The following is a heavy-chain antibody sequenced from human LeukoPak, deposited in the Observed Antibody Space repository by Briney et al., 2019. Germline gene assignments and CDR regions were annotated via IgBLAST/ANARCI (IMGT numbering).Heavy chain of an antibody. D-gene: IGHD5-18*01. J-gene: IGHJ4*02. CDR1: GGSISSSSAY. CDR3: ASPRGFSYGYFDH. CDR2: IYYSKNT. V-gene: IGHV4-39*01. Sequence: TSETLSLTCTVSGGSISSSSAYWGWIRQPPGKGLDWIGSIYYSKNTYYNPSLKSRVTISADTSKNQFSLRLDSVSAADTAVYYCASPRGFSYGYFDHWGQGSLVTVSS.